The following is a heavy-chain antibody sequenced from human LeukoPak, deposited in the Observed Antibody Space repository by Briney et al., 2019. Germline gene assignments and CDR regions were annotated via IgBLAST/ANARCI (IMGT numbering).Heavy chain of an antibody. D-gene: IGHD3-10*01. CDR3: ARLTYYLNAFDI. Sequence: APVKVSCKASGGTFSKYTISWVRQRPGQRLEWMGWINAGNGNTKYSQKFQGRVTITRDTSASTAYMELSSLRSEDTAVYYCARLTYYLNAFDIWGQGTMVTVSS. CDR1: GGTFSKYT. V-gene: IGHV1-3*01. J-gene: IGHJ3*02. CDR2: INAGNGNT.